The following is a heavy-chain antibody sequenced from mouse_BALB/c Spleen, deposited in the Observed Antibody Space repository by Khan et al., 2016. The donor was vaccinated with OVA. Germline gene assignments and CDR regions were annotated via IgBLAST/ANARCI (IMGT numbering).Heavy chain of an antibody. CDR3: AKPRDGYRYGMDY. Sequence: VQLQESGPGLVAPSQSLSITCTVSGFSLTNYGVNWVRQPPGKGLEWLGVLWGDGNTNYHSALKSRLSISKDNSKSQVFLKLNSLQTDDTATYYCAKPRDGYRYGMDYGGQGTSGTVSS. J-gene: IGHJ4*01. CDR1: GFSLTNYG. D-gene: IGHD2-3*01. V-gene: IGHV2-3*01. CDR2: LWGDGNT.